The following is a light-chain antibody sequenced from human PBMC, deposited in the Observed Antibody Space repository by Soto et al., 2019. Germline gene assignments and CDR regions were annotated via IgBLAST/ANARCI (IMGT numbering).Light chain of an antibody. CDR2: EVV. V-gene: IGLV2-8*01. Sequence: QSALTQPPSASGSPGQSVTISCTGTKSDIGVYDFVSWYQQHPGKAPRLIIYEVVQRPSGVPDRLSGSKSGNTAALPVSGLQAPDEADYFCKSYAGSNTYVFGSGTKVTVL. CDR3: KSYAGSNTYV. CDR1: KSDIGVYDF. J-gene: IGLJ1*01.